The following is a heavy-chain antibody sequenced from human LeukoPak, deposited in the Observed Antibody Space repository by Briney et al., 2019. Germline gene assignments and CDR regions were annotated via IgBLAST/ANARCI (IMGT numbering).Heavy chain of an antibody. J-gene: IGHJ4*02. CDR2: INPNSGGT. Sequence: ASMKVSCKASGYTFTGYYMHWVRQAPGQGLEWMGWINPNSGGTNYAQKFQGRVTMTRDTSISTAYMELSRLRSDDTAVYYCAREYDILTGYYLYWGQGTLVTVSS. CDR1: GYTFTGYY. D-gene: IGHD3-9*01. V-gene: IGHV1-2*02. CDR3: AREYDILTGYYLY.